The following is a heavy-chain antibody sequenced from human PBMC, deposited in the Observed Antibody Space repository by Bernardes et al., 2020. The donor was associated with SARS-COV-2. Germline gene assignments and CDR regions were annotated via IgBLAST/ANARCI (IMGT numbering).Heavy chain of an antibody. J-gene: IGHJ2*01. V-gene: IGHV4-39*07. CDR1: GGSISSSSYY. CDR3: ARGPYYDFWSGYYTDWYFDL. Sequence: SETLSLTRTVSGGSISSSSYYWGWIRQPPGKGLEWIGSIYYSGSTYYNPSLKSRVTISVDTSKNQFSLKLSSVTAADTAVYYCARGPYYDFWSGYYTDWYFDLWGRGTLVTVSS. D-gene: IGHD3-3*01. CDR2: IYYSGST.